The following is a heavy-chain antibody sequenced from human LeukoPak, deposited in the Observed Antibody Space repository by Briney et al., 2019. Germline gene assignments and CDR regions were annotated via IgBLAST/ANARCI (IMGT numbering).Heavy chain of an antibody. CDR3: AKAFAVAGTGLFDY. CDR1: GFTFSSYA. V-gene: IGHV3-23*01. CDR2: ISGSGGST. J-gene: IGHJ4*02. D-gene: IGHD6-19*01. Sequence: PGGSLRLSCAASGFTFSSYAMSWVRQAPGKGLEWVSAISGSGGSTYYADSVKGRFTISGDNSKNTLYLQMNSLRAEDTAVYYCAKAFAVAGTGLFDYWGQGTLVTVSS.